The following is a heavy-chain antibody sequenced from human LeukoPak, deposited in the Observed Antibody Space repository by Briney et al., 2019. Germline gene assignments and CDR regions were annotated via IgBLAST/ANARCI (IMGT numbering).Heavy chain of an antibody. J-gene: IGHJ4*02. Sequence: GESLKISCKGSGYSFTNYWIGWVRQMPGKGLEWMGIIYPGDSDTRYSPSFQGQVTISADKSITTAYLQWSSLKASDTAMYYCARLRWPRGGRSSFDYWGQGALVTVSS. CDR3: ARLRWPRGGRSSFDY. D-gene: IGHD3-10*01. CDR2: IYPGDSDT. CDR1: GYSFTNYW. V-gene: IGHV5-51*01.